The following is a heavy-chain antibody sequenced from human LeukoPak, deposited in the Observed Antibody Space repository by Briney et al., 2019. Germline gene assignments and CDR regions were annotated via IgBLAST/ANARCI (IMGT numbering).Heavy chain of an antibody. Sequence: GGSLRLSCATSGFIFDDYAMHWVRLVPGKGLEWVSRISWNSVSESYADSVRGRFTISRDNAENSLHLQMESLRPEGTALYFCAKDVDGSGSRFDYWGQGTLVIVS. J-gene: IGHJ4*02. CDR1: GFIFDDYA. V-gene: IGHV3-9*01. D-gene: IGHD3-10*01. CDR3: AKDVDGSGSRFDY. CDR2: ISWNSVSE.